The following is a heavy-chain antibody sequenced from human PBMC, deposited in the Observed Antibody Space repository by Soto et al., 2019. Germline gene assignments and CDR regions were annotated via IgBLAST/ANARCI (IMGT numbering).Heavy chain of an antibody. Sequence: EVQLVETGGGLIQPGGSLRLSCAASGFTVSSNYMSWVRQAPGKGLEWVSVIYSGGSTYYADSVKGRFTISRDNSKNTLYLQMNSLRAEDTAVYYCARSMDYVWGSYAGCYFDYWGQGTLVTVSS. D-gene: IGHD3-16*01. J-gene: IGHJ4*02. CDR2: IYSGGST. CDR3: ARSMDYVWGSYAGCYFDY. V-gene: IGHV3-53*02. CDR1: GFTVSSNY.